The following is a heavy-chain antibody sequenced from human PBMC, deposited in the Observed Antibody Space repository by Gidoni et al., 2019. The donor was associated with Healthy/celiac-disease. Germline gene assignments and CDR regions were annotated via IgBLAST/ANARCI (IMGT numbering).Heavy chain of an antibody. J-gene: IGHJ4*02. D-gene: IGHD6-19*01. CDR1: VFTLADYA. CDR2: SSWKSGSR. Sequence: EVQLVESGGGLVQPGRSLRLSCAASVFTLADYAMHWVRQAPGKGLEWVSGSSWKSGSRGYADSVKGRFTIARDNAKNSLYLQMNSLRAEDTALYYCAKGGSGWDGFDPPSFDYWGQGTLVTVSS. V-gene: IGHV3-9*01. CDR3: AKGGSGWDGFDPPSFDY.